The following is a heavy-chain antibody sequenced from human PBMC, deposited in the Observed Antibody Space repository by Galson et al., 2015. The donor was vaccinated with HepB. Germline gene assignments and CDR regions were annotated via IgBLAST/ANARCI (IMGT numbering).Heavy chain of an antibody. CDR1: GFTFSTYG. D-gene: IGHD2-15*01. J-gene: IGHJ6*02. CDR3: ARGYGTAYYGLDV. CDR2: ISNDGRSK. Sequence: SLRLSCAGSGFTFSTYGMHWVRQAPGKGLEWVAFISNDGRSKVHADSVKGRFTISRDNSKNTLYLQMNSLRTEDMAVYYCARGYGTAYYGLDVWGQGTTVTVSS. V-gene: IGHV3-30*03.